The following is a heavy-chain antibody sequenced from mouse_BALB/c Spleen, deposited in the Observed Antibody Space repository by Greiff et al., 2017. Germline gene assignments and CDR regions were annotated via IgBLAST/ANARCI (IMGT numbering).Heavy chain of an antibody. D-gene: IGHD2-4*01. Sequence: EVQGVESGPGLVKPSQSLSLTCTVTGYSITSDYAWNWIRQFPGNKLEWMGYISYSGSTSYNPSLKSRISITRDTSKNQFFLQLNSVTTEDTATYYCAYDYDGFAYWGQGTLVTVSA. CDR2: ISYSGST. CDR1: GYSITSDYA. J-gene: IGHJ3*01. V-gene: IGHV3-2*02. CDR3: AYDYDGFAY.